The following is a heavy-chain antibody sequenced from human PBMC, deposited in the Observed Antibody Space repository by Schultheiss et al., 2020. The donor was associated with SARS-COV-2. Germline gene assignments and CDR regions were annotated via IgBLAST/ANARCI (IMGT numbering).Heavy chain of an antibody. CDR3: ARGLRYFDWLSRPPGCWFDP. Sequence: SQTLSLTCAVSGYSISSGYYWGWIRQPPGKGLEWIGYIYYSGSTYYNPSLKSRVTISVDTSKNQFSLKLSSVTAADTAVYYCARGLRYFDWLSRPPGCWFDPWGQGTLVTVSS. D-gene: IGHD3-9*01. J-gene: IGHJ5*02. CDR2: IYYSGST. CDR1: GYSISSGYY. V-gene: IGHV4-31*11.